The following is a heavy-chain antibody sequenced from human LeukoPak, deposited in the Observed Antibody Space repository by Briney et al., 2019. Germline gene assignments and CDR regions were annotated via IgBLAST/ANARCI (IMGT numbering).Heavy chain of an antibody. CDR2: IIPIFGTA. V-gene: IGHV1-69*05. Sequence: SVKVSCKASGGTFSSYAISWVRQAPGQGLEWMGRIIPIFGTANYAQKFQGRVTITTDESTSTAYMELSSLRSEDTAVYYCARDHVDWRGYSYGFHDYWGQGTLVTVSS. CDR3: ARDHVDWRGYSYGFHDY. D-gene: IGHD5-18*01. J-gene: IGHJ4*02. CDR1: GGTFSSYA.